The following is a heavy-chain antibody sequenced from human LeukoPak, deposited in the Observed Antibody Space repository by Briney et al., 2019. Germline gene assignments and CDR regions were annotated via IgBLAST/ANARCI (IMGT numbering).Heavy chain of an antibody. V-gene: IGHV3-21*01. CDR3: ARDYDILVDAFDI. Sequence: PGGSLRLSCAASGFTFSSYSMNWVRQAPGKGLEWVSSISSSSSYIYYADSVKGRFTISRDNAKNSLYLQMNSLRAEDTAVYYCARDYDILVDAFDIWGQGTMVTVSS. J-gene: IGHJ3*02. CDR2: ISSSSSYI. D-gene: IGHD3-9*01. CDR1: GFTFSSYS.